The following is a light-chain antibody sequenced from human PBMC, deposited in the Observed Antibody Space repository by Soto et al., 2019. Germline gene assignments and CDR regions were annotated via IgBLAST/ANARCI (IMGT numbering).Light chain of an antibody. V-gene: IGKV2D-29*02. CDR1: PNLLHSDGRTF. J-gene: IGKJ1*01. Sequence: IVLTQTPLSLSVTPGQPASISCKSSPNLLHSDGRTFLYWYLQKPGQSPQLLIYEVSNRFSGVPDRFRGSGSGTDFTLNVSRVEADYVGGYYCLQSTQLPLTLGQGTKVEI. CDR3: LQSTQLPLT. CDR2: EVS.